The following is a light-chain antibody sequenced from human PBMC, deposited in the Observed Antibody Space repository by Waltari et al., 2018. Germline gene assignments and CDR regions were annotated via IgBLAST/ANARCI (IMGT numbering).Light chain of an antibody. CDR1: QSVLHSSNNKNY. CDR3: QQYYSTCQ. J-gene: IGKJ1*01. V-gene: IGKV4-1*01. CDR2: WAS. Sequence: DIVMTQSPDSLAVSLGERATINCKSSQSVLHSSNNKNYLAWYQQKPGQPPKLLIHWASTRESGVTDRFSGSGSGTDFTLTISSLQAEDVAVYYCQQYYSTCQFGQGTKVEIK.